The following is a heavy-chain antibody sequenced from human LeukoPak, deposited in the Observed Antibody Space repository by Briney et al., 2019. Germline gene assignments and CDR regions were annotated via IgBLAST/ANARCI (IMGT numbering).Heavy chain of an antibody. Sequence: PSETLSLTCTVSGGSISSYFWNWIRQPAGKGLEWIGRINTSGSTNFNPSLKSRVTMSVDTSKNQFSLKLTPVTAADTALYYCARYRQESNGQFDYWGQGTLVTVSS. CDR3: ARYRQESNGQFDY. CDR1: GGSISSYF. CDR2: INTSGST. V-gene: IGHV4-4*07. D-gene: IGHD2-8*01. J-gene: IGHJ4*02.